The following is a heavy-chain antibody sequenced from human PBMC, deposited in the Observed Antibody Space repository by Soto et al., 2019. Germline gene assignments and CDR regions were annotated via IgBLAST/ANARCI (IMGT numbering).Heavy chain of an antibody. V-gene: IGHV4-39*01. CDR1: GGSISRSSYY. CDR3: ARALAVAGTKFDY. CDR2: IYYSGST. Sequence: SETLSLTCTVSGGSISRSSYYWGWIRQPPGKGLEWIGSIYYSGSTYYNPSLKSRVTISVDTSKNQFSLKLSSVTAADTAVYYCARALAVAGTKFDYWGQGTLVTVSS. J-gene: IGHJ4*02. D-gene: IGHD6-19*01.